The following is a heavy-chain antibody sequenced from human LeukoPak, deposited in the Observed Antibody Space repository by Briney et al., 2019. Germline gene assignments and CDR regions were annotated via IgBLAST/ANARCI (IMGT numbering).Heavy chain of an antibody. CDR1: GGSFSGYY. V-gene: IGHV4-59*01. D-gene: IGHD3-3*01. CDR3: ARVANDFWSGYYFDY. Sequence: SETLSLTCAVYGGSFSGYYWSWIRQPPGKGLEWIGYIYYSGSTNHNPSLKSRVTISVDTSKNQFSLKLSSVTAADTAVYYCARVANDFWSGYYFDYWGQGTLVTVSS. CDR2: IYYSGST. J-gene: IGHJ4*02.